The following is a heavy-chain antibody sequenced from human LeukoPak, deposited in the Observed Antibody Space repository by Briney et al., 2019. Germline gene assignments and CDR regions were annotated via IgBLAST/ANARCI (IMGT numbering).Heavy chain of an antibody. CDR1: GGSISSYY. D-gene: IGHD6-19*01. Sequence: SETLSLTCTVSGGSISSYYWSWIRQPPGKGLEWIGYIYTSGSTNYNPSLKSRVTISVDTSKNQFSLKLSSVTAADTAVYYCAGAVAGYYYYSYMDVWGKGTTVTVSS. J-gene: IGHJ6*03. CDR2: IYTSGST. CDR3: AGAVAGYYYYSYMDV. V-gene: IGHV4-4*09.